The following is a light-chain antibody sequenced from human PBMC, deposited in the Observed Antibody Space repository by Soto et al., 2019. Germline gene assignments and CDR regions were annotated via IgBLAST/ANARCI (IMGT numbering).Light chain of an antibody. CDR3: QQYNNWPFT. J-gene: IGKJ3*01. Sequence: EIVMTQSPAILSVSPGERATLSCRASQSVSSNLAWYQQKPGQPPRLLIYDASTRATGIPARFSGSGSGTELTLTISSLQSEDFAVYYCQQYNNWPFTFGPGTKVDIK. CDR2: DAS. CDR1: QSVSSN. V-gene: IGKV3-15*01.